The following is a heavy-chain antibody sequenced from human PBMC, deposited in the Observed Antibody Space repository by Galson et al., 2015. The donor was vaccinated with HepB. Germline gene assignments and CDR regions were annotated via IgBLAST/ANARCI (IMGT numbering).Heavy chain of an antibody. CDR2: IKQDGSEK. V-gene: IGHV3-7*03. D-gene: IGHD4-23*01. CDR3: ARVFGNVDCFDP. Sequence: SLRLSCAASGFTFSSYWMSWVRQAPGKGLEWVANIKQDGSEKYYVDSVKGRFTISRDNAKNSLYLQMHSLRAEDTAVYYCARVFGNVDCFDPWGQGTLVTVSS. CDR1: GFTFSSYW. J-gene: IGHJ5*02.